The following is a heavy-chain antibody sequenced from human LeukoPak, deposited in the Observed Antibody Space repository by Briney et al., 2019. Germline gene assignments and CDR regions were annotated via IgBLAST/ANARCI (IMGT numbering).Heavy chain of an antibody. V-gene: IGHV1-69*05. J-gene: IGHJ1*01. D-gene: IGHD5-24*01. CDR1: GGTFSSSA. CDR3: AKGAREGYKWAAGNLQP. CDR2: IIPIFGTA. Sequence: ASVKVSCKASGGTFSSSAISWVRQAPGQGLEWMGGIIPIFGTANYAQKFQGRVTITTDESTSTAYMELSSLRSEDTAVYYCAKGAREGYKWAAGNLQPRGPGHPG.